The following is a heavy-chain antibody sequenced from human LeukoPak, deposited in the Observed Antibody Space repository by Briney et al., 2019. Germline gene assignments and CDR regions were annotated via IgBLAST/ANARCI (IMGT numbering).Heavy chain of an antibody. CDR2: INSSSRYI. D-gene: IGHD1-14*01. V-gene: IGHV3-21*01. J-gene: IGHJ6*02. CDR3: ARGNQGYGMDV. Sequence: GGSLRLSCAASGFTFSSYSMNWVPQAPGKGLEWVSSINSSSRYIYYAYSVRVRFTISRDNDKHSLYVQMNGLRAGDGAVYYCARGNQGYGMDVWGQGTTVSVS. CDR1: GFTFSSYS.